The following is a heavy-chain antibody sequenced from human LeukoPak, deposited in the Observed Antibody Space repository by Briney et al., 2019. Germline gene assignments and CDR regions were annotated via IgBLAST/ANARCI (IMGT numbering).Heavy chain of an antibody. Sequence: GGSLRLSCAASGFTFSSYGMHWVRQAPGKGLEWVAVISYDGSNKYYADSVKGRFTISRDNSKNTLYLQMNSLRAEDTAVYYCARDPGIAVAGDGYFDYWGQGTLVTVSS. J-gene: IGHJ4*02. CDR3: ARDPGIAVAGDGYFDY. V-gene: IGHV3-30*03. CDR2: ISYDGSNK. D-gene: IGHD6-19*01. CDR1: GFTFSSYG.